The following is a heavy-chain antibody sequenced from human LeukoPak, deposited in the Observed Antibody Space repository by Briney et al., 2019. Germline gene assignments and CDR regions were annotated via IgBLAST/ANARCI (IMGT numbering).Heavy chain of an antibody. J-gene: IGHJ3*02. CDR2: IWYDGSNK. D-gene: IGHD1-26*01. Sequence: GRSLRLSCAASGVTFSSYGMHWVRQAPGKGLEWVAVIWYDGSNKYYADSVKGRFTISRDNSKNTLYLQMNSLRAEDTAVYYCARSGSGRRWELLNDAFDIWGQGTMVTVSS. CDR3: ARSGSGRRWELLNDAFDI. V-gene: IGHV3-33*01. CDR1: GVTFSSYG.